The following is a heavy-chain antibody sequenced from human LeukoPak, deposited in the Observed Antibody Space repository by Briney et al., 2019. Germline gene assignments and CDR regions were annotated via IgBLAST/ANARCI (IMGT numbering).Heavy chain of an antibody. Sequence: SETLSLTCTVSGGSIGTNTYYWGWIRQPPGKGLEWIGTISYSGTTYYSPSLKSRVTISLDTSKNQFSLKLSSVTAADTAIYYCARDFSSSSTVYYYYYMDVWGKGTTVTVSS. CDR2: ISYSGTT. D-gene: IGHD6-6*01. V-gene: IGHV4-39*07. CDR3: ARDFSSSSTVYYYYYMDV. CDR1: GGSIGTNTYY. J-gene: IGHJ6*03.